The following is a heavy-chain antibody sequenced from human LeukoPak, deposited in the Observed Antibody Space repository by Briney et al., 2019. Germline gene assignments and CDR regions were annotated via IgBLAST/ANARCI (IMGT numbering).Heavy chain of an antibody. CDR3: ARGLKYSTGWYYFDY. Sequence: GGSLRLSCAASGFTFSSYSMNWVRQAPGKGLEWVSSISSSSSYIYYADSVKGRFTISRDNAKNSLYLQMNSLRAEDTAVYYCARGLKYSTGWYYFDYWGQGTLVTVSS. CDR1: GFTFSSYS. V-gene: IGHV3-21*01. J-gene: IGHJ4*02. D-gene: IGHD6-19*01. CDR2: ISSSSSYI.